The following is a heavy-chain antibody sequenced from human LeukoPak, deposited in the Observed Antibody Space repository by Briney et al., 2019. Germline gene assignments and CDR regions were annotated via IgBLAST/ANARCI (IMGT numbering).Heavy chain of an antibody. D-gene: IGHD3-22*01. CDR3: ARERDISGYTPDF. J-gene: IGHJ4*02. CDR1: GFIFGDYS. Sequence: GGSLRLSCAVSGFIFGDYSMNWVRQAPGKGLEWISYISSSGRSIYYADSVKGRFTISRDNVKKSLWLQMNNLRAEDTAVYYCARERDISGYTPDFWGQGTLVTVSS. V-gene: IGHV3-48*01. CDR2: ISSSGRSI.